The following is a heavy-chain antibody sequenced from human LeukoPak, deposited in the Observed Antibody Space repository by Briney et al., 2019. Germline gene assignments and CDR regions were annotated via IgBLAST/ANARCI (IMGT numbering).Heavy chain of an antibody. D-gene: IGHD3-22*01. Sequence: GGSLRLSCAAAGFTFSLYGMTWVRQAPGKGLEWVAVISSSGGSTDYADTVKGRFTIYRDNSQKTLSLPMNSLRAEDTAVYECPKGSSGYYFDYWGQGTLITVSS. J-gene: IGHJ4*02. CDR3: PKGSSGYYFDY. CDR1: GFTFSLYG. CDR2: ISSSGGST. V-gene: IGHV3-23*01.